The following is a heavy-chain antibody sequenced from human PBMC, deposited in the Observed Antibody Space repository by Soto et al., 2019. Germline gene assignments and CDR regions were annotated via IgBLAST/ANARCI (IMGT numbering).Heavy chain of an antibody. V-gene: IGHV3-74*03. CDR3: ARDFLARGRDSNWFDP. CDR2: IHSAGRYT. CDR1: GFIFSSYW. J-gene: IGHJ5*02. D-gene: IGHD3-10*01. Sequence: GGSVRLSXAASGFIFSSYWMHWVRQVPGKGPVWVARIHSAGRYTTSTASVTGRFTISRDNAKNTLYLQMSSLRAEDTAVYYRARDFLARGRDSNWFDPWGQGTVVTVSS.